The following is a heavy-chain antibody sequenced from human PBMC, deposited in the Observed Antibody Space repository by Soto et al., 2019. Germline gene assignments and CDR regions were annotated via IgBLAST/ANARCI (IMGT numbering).Heavy chain of an antibody. CDR2: LSGSGGST. D-gene: IGHD6-6*01. Sequence: EMQLLESGGDLVQPGGSLRLSCAASGFTFSSYAMSWVRQAPGKGLEWVSTLSGSGGSTYYAGSVKGRFTISRDNSKNTLYLQMNSLRAEDTAVYYCAKSVSVPYSSSDYWGQGTLVTVSS. J-gene: IGHJ4*02. V-gene: IGHV3-23*01. CDR3: AKSVSVPYSSSDY. CDR1: GFTFSSYA.